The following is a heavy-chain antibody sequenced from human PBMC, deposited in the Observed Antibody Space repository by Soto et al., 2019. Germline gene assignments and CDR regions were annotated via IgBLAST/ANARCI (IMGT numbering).Heavy chain of an antibody. CDR1: GYTFTNYA. D-gene: IGHD6-13*01. V-gene: IGHV1-18*01. CDR2: VNTYNGNP. Sequence: QVQLVQSGVEVKKPGASVKVSCKASGYTFTNYAISWVRQAPGRGLERMGWVNTYNGNPNYAQIFQGRVTMTTDPSTGTSLMALTSLKSVVSVLYYFTSDSHYSTAWPRFDSWCQGTLVTLPS. CDR3: TSDSHYSTAWPRFDS. J-gene: IGHJ4*02.